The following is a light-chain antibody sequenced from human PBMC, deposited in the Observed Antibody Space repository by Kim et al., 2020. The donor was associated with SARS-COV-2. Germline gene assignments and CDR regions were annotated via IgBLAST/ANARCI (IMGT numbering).Light chain of an antibody. CDR3: QQYDIWPPIT. CDR2: GAS. V-gene: IGKV3-15*01. Sequence: EVVMTQSPATLSASPGERATLSCGASQSVSSNVAWYQQKPGQAPRLLISGASTRATGIPARFSVSGSGTEFTLTINSLESEDFAIYYCQQYDIWPPITFGQWTRLEIK. CDR1: QSVSSN. J-gene: IGKJ5*01.